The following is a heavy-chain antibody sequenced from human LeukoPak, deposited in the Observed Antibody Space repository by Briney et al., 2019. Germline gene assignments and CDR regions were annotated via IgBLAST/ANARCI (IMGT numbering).Heavy chain of an antibody. CDR3: AKDEGWELKGYYLDY. J-gene: IGHJ4*02. CDR1: GFTFSYFS. V-gene: IGHV3-23*01. D-gene: IGHD1-26*01. Sequence: GRSLRLSCAASGFTFSYFSMHWVRQAPGKGLEWVSTIGNSAGYTYYADSVKGRFTISRDNSKNTLYLQMNSLRAGDTAVYYCAKDEGWELKGYYLDYWGQGILVTASS. CDR2: IGNSAGYT.